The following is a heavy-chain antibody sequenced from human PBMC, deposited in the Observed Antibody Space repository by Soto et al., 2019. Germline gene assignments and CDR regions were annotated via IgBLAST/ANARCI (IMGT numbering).Heavy chain of an antibody. CDR3: ARELGYCSGGSCSNWFDP. Sequence: SETLSLTXAVSGGSISSSNWWSWVRQPPGKGLEWIGEIYHSGSTNYNPSLKSRVTISVDKSKNQFSLKLSSVTAADTAVYYCARELGYCSGGSCSNWFDPWGQGTLVTVSS. CDR2: IYHSGST. J-gene: IGHJ5*02. D-gene: IGHD2-15*01. CDR1: GGSISSSNW. V-gene: IGHV4-4*02.